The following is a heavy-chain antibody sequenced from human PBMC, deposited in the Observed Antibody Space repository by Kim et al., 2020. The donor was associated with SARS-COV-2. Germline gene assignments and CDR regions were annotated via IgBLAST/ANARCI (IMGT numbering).Heavy chain of an antibody. CDR3: AGGIIVSPLDMD. J-gene: IGHJ6*03. Sequence: SETLSLTCTVSGGPMTSTSYSWGWIRQPPGKGLEWIGSISDSGVTHYNPFIWSRVIISVDTSKNQFALNLSSVTAEDTATYECAGGIIVSPLDMD. D-gene: IGHD2-21*01. CDR1: GGPMTSTSYS. CDR2: ISDSGVT. V-gene: IGHV4-39*01.